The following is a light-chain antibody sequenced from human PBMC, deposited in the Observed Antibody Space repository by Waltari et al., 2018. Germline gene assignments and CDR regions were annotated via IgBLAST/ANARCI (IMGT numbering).Light chain of an antibody. Sequence: AIRMTQSPSSLSASTGDRVTITCRASQAISSYLAWYQQKPGKAPKFLLYATSTLQSGVPSRFSVSGFGTDFTLTINCLQSEDFATYYCQQYYNYPWTFGQGTKVEIK. V-gene: IGKV1-8*01. CDR1: QAISSY. CDR3: QQYYNYPWT. CDR2: ATS. J-gene: IGKJ1*01.